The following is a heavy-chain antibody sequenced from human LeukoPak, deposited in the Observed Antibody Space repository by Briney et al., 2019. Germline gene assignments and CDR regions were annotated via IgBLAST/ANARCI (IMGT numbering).Heavy chain of an antibody. D-gene: IGHD3-22*01. Sequence: SETLSLTCAVYGGSFSGYYWSWIRQPPGKGLEWIGEINHSGSTNYNPSLKSRVTISVDTSKNQFYLKLSSVTAADTAVYYCARGNSNFDYWGQGTLVTVSS. J-gene: IGHJ4*02. CDR1: GGSFSGYY. CDR3: ARGNSNFDY. CDR2: INHSGST. V-gene: IGHV4-34*01.